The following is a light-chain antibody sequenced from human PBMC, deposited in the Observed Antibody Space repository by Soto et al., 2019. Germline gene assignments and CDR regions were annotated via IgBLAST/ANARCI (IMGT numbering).Light chain of an antibody. CDR3: QQYNNWPQT. J-gene: IGKJ1*01. V-gene: IGKV3D-15*01. CDR2: GVS. Sequence: EILMTQSPAGLSVSPGDRASLSCRASQSVSSNLAWYQQKPGQAPRLLIYGVSSRATGIPDRFSGSGSGTEFTLTISSLQSEDFAEYHCQQYNNWPQTFGQGTKVDI. CDR1: QSVSSN.